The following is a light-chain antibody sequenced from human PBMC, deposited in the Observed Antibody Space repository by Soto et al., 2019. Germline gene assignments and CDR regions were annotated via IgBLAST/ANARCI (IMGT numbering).Light chain of an antibody. V-gene: IGKV3-20*01. CDR3: QQYSGSPPLT. CDR1: QSISSTY. CDR2: GAS. Sequence: ENVLTQSPGTLSLSPGERATLSCRASQSISSTYLAWYQQKPGQPPRLLMYGASNRATGIPDRFSGSGSGTDFTLTISRLEPEDCAVYYCQQYSGSPPLTFGGGTKGEIK. J-gene: IGKJ4*01.